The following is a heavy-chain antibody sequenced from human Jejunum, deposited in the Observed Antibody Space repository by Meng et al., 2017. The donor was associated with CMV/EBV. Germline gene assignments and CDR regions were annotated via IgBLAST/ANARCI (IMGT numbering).Heavy chain of an antibody. J-gene: IGHJ4*02. CDR2: ITNSASKT. CDR3: VKDLTYCGGDCYLTPGGYFDY. V-gene: IGHV3-23*01. Sequence: AMSWVRKAPGKGLEWVSTITNSASKTSYADSVKGRFTISRDNSKNTLYVQMNSLRAEDTAVYYCVKDLTYCGGDCYLTPGGYFDYWGQGTRVTVSS. CDR1: A. D-gene: IGHD2-21*01.